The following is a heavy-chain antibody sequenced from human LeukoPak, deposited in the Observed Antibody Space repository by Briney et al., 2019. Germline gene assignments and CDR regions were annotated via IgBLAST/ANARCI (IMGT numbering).Heavy chain of an antibody. Sequence: GGSLRLSCAASGFTFSSYDMHWVRQATGKGLEWVSAIGTAGDTYYPGSVKGRCTISRENAKNSLYLQMNSLRAGDTAVYYCARGSEGIVGATTAGFDYWGQGTLVTVSS. J-gene: IGHJ4*02. CDR1: GFTFSSYD. CDR2: IGTAGDT. D-gene: IGHD1-26*01. CDR3: ARGSEGIVGATTAGFDY. V-gene: IGHV3-13*01.